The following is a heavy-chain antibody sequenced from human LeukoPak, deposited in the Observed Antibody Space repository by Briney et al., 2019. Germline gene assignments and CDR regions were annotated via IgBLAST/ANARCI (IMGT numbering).Heavy chain of an antibody. CDR3: ARDLHSSGYYRSDAFDI. V-gene: IGHV1-18*01. CDR2: ISAYNGKT. D-gene: IGHD3-22*01. CDR1: GYTFSRYA. Sequence: ASVKVSCKTSGYTFSRYAISWVRQAPGQGLEWMGWISAYNGKTNYAQKFQGRVTMTTDTSTTTAYMELWSLRSDDTAVYYCARDLHSSGYYRSDAFDIWGQGTMVTVSS. J-gene: IGHJ3*02.